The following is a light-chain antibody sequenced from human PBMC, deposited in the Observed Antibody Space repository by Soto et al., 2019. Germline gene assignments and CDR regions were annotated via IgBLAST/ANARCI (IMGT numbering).Light chain of an antibody. J-gene: IGKJ1*01. Sequence: EIVLTQSPGTLSLSPGERATLSCRASQSVSSSYFAWYQQKPGQAPRLLIYGASSRATGLPDRFSGSGSGTDFPITISRLEPEDVVVYYCQQYGTSPRTFGQGTKVEIK. CDR3: QQYGTSPRT. CDR1: QSVSSSY. CDR2: GAS. V-gene: IGKV3-20*01.